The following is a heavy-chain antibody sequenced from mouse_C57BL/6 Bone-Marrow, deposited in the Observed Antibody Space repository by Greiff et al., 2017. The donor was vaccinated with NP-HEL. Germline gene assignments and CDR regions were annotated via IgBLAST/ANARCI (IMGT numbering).Heavy chain of an antibody. CDR3: AREEYAMDY. V-gene: IGHV1-26*01. CDR1: GYTFTDYY. CDR2: INPNNGGT. J-gene: IGHJ4*01. Sequence: EVQLQQSGPELVKPGASVKISCKASGYTFTDYYMNWVKQSHGKSLEWIGDINPNNGGTSYNQKFKGKATLTVDKSSSTAYMELRSLTSEDSAVYYCAREEYAMDYWGQGTSVTVSS.